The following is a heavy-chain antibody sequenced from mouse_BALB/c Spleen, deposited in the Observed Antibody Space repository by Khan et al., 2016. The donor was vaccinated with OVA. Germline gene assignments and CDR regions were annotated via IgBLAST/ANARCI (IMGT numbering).Heavy chain of an antibody. CDR1: GYSITSDYA. J-gene: IGHJ2*01. CDR3: ARIYGGDFDY. D-gene: IGHD1-1*01. Sequence: EVQLQESGPGLVKPSQFLSLTCTVTGYSITSDYAWNWIRQFPGNKLEWMGYISYSGNTKYNPSLKSRISITRDTSKNQFFLQWNSVTTEDTATYYCARIYGGDFDYWGQGTTLTVSS. CDR2: ISYSGNT. V-gene: IGHV3-2*02.